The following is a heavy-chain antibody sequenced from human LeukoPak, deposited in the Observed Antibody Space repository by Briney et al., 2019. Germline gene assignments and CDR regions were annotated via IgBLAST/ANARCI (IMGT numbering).Heavy chain of an antibody. CDR3: ARGYGGVVVVAATYWFDP. J-gene: IGHJ5*02. CDR2: INHSGST. V-gene: IGHV4-34*01. CDR1: GGSFSGYY. Sequence: PSETLSLTCAVYGGSFSGYYWSWIRQPPGKGLEWIGEINHSGSTNYNPSLKSRVTISVDTSKNQFSLKLSSVTAADTAVYYCARGYGGVVVVAATYWFDPWGQGTLVTVSS. D-gene: IGHD2-15*01.